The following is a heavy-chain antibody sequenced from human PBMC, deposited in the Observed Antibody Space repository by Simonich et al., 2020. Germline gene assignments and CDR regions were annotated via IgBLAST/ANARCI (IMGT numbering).Heavy chain of an antibody. CDR1: GFTFSSYA. J-gene: IGHJ4*02. CDR3: AKRSGVSITGTFDY. V-gene: IGHV3-23*01. CDR2: MSGSGGST. Sequence: EVQLLESGGGLVQPGGSLRLSCAASGFTFSSYAMSWVRQAPGKGLEWVSAMSGSGGSTNYADSVKGRFTISRDNSKNTLYLQMNSLRAEDTAVYYCAKRSGVSITGTFDYWGQGTLVTVSS. D-gene: IGHD1-7*01.